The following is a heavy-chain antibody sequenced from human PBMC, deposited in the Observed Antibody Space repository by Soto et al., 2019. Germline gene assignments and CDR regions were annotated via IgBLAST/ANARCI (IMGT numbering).Heavy chain of an antibody. Sequence: QVQLVESGGGVVQPGRSLRLSCAASGFTFSSYGMHWVRQAPGKGLEWVAVIWYDGSNKYYADSVKGRFTISRDNSKNTLYLQMNRLRAEDTAVYYCARDGRFIAARLGPRWFDPWGQGTLVTVSS. J-gene: IGHJ5*02. CDR3: ARDGRFIAARLGPRWFDP. CDR2: IWYDGSNK. D-gene: IGHD6-6*01. CDR1: GFTFSSYG. V-gene: IGHV3-33*01.